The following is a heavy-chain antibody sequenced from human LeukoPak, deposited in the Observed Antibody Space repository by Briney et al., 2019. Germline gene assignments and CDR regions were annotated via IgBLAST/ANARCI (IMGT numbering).Heavy chain of an antibody. CDR1: GGTFSSYA. Sequence: SVKVSCKASGGTFSSYAISWVRQAPGQGLEWMGRIIPIFGTANYAQKFQGRVTITTDESTSTAYTELSSLRSEDTAVYYCARYSSSSGDDWFDPWGQGTLVTVSS. D-gene: IGHD6-6*01. CDR2: IIPIFGTA. CDR3: ARYSSSSGDDWFDP. V-gene: IGHV1-69*05. J-gene: IGHJ5*02.